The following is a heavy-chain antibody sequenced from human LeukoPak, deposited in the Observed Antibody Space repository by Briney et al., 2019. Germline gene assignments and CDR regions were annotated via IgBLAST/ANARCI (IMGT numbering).Heavy chain of an antibody. D-gene: IGHD1-26*01. J-gene: IGHJ5*02. CDR2: INPNSGGT. V-gene: IGHV1-2*02. Sequence: ASVKVSCKASGYTFTGYYMHWVRQAPGQGLEWMGWINPNSGGTNYAQKFQGRVTMTRDTSISTAYMELSRLRSDDTAVYYCARGPSYSGSYAPKVPYNWFDPWGQGTLVTVSS. CDR3: ARGPSYSGSYAPKVPYNWFDP. CDR1: GYTFTGYY.